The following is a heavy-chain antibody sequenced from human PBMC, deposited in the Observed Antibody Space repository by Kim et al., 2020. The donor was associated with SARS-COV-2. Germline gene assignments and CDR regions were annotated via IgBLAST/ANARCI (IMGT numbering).Heavy chain of an antibody. J-gene: IGHJ6*02. D-gene: IGHD2-2*01. Sequence: GGSLRLSCAASGFTFSSYGMHWVRQAPGKGLEWVAVIWYDGSNKYYADSVKGRFTISRDNSKNTLYLQMNSLRAEDTAVYYCARSRIVVVPAARGGDFYYYYGMDVWGQGTTVTVSS. CDR1: GFTFSSYG. CDR2: IWYDGSNK. V-gene: IGHV3-33*01. CDR3: ARSRIVVVPAARGGDFYYYYGMDV.